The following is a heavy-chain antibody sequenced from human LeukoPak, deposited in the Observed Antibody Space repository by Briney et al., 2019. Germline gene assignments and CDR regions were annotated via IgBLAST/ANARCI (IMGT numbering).Heavy chain of an antibody. CDR3: AKIEIAAASLDAFDI. CDR1: GFTFSSYG. V-gene: IGHV3-30*18. D-gene: IGHD6-13*01. Sequence: GGSLRLSCAASGFTFSSYGMHWVRQAPGKGLEWVAVISYDGSNKYYADSVKGRFTISRDNSKNTLYLQMNSLRAEDTAVYYCAKIEIAAASLDAFDIWGQGTMVTVSS. J-gene: IGHJ3*02. CDR2: ISYDGSNK.